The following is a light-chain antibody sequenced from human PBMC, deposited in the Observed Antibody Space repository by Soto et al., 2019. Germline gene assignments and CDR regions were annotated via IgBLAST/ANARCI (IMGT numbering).Light chain of an antibody. CDR1: SSDVCGYNY. J-gene: IGLJ2*01. CDR3: CSDAGSYSVV. CDR2: DVS. V-gene: IGLV2-11*01. Sequence: QSALTQPRSVSGSPGQSVTISCTGTSSDVCGYNYVSWYQQHPGKAPKLMIYDVSKRPSGVPDRFVGSKSGNTASLTISGLQAEDEADYYCCSDAGSYSVVFGGGTTLTVL.